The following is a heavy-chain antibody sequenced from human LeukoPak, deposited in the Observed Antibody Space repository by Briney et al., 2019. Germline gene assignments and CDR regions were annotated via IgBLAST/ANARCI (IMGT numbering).Heavy chain of an antibody. CDR3: ARDRDFYVADN. V-gene: IGHV3-7*01. CDR1: GFTFSGYW. Sequence: GGSLRLSCVASGFTFSGYWMSWVRQAPGKGLEWVANIMKDGSTKKYVDSVKGRFTISRDNAKNSLYLQMNSLRVEDTAVYYCARDRDFYVADNWGQGTQLIVSS. J-gene: IGHJ4*02. CDR2: IMKDGSTK. D-gene: IGHD2-21*02.